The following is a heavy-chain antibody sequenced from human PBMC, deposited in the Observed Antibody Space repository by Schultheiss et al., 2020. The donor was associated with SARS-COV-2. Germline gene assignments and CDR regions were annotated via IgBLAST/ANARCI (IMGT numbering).Heavy chain of an antibody. V-gene: IGHV4-59*08. CDR2: IYYSGST. J-gene: IGHJ4*02. CDR1: GGSISSYY. D-gene: IGHD6-13*01. CDR3: ATPAAGAFTSSLDY. Sequence: SETLSLTCTVSGGSISSYYWSWIRQPPGKGLEWIGYIYYSGSTNYNPSLKSRVTMSVDTSKNQFSLKLSSVTAADTAVYFCATPAAGAFTSSLDYWGQGTLVTVSS.